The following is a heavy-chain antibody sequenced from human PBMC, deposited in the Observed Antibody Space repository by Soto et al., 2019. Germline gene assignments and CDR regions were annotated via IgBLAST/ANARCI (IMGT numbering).Heavy chain of an antibody. CDR3: ARHRANDNFDY. CDR1: GGSISSYY. V-gene: IGHV4-59*08. CDR2: IYYSGNT. J-gene: IGHJ4*02. Sequence: QVQLQESGPGLVKPSETLSLTCTVSGGSISSYYWSWIRQPPGKGLEWNGYIYYSGNTNYNPSLKGQVTISVDTSKNQSSQKLSSVTAADTAVYYCARHRANDNFDYWGQGTLVTVSS.